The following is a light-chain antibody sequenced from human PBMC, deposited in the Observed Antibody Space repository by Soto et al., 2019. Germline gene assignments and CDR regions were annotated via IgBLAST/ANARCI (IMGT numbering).Light chain of an antibody. J-gene: IGKJ4*01. V-gene: IGKV3-11*01. CDR3: QQRGSWPWLT. CDR2: DAS. CDR1: QTVNNY. Sequence: EIVLKQSPGTLSLSPGERATLSCRTSQTVNNYLAWYQQKPGQAPRLVIYDASNRATGIPARFSGSGSGTDFTLTINSLAPEDSAVYYCQQRGSWPWLTFGGGTRVEIK.